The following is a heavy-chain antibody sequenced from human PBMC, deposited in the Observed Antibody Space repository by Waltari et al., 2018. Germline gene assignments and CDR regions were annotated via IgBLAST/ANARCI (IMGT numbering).Heavy chain of an antibody. D-gene: IGHD2-15*01. V-gene: IGHV4-39*07. J-gene: IGHJ5*02. CDR3: APEDGAATPGGWFDP. CDR1: GGSISSSSYY. Sequence: QLQLQESGPGLVKPSETLSLTCTVSGGSISSSSYYWGWIRQPPGKGLEWIGSIYYSGRTYYNPSLKSRVTISVDTSKNQFSLKLSSVTAADTAVYYCAPEDGAATPGGWFDPWGQGTLVTVSS. CDR2: IYYSGRT.